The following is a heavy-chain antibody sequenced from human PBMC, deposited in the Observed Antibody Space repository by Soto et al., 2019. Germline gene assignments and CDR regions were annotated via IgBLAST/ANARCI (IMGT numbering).Heavy chain of an antibody. CDR3: AKVSGATWVLDF. Sequence: VQLLESGGGLVQPGGSLRLSCAASGFTFNSYAMSWVRQAPGKGLEWVSGVSGSGGSTYYADSMEGRFTLSRDNSKNTLYLQMDSLRAEDTAVYYCAKVSGATWVLDFWGQGTLVTVSS. V-gene: IGHV3-23*01. D-gene: IGHD1-1*01. J-gene: IGHJ4*02. CDR1: GFTFNSYA. CDR2: VSGSGGST.